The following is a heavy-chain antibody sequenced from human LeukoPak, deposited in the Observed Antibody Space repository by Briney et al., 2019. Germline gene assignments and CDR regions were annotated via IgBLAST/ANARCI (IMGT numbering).Heavy chain of an antibody. CDR2: ITHSGST. D-gene: IGHD5-18*01. CDR3: ARGPGGYGIQLPL. CDR1: GGSFSGYY. Sequence: SETLSLTCAVYGGSFSGYYWSWIRQPPGKGLEWIGEITHSGSTNYNPSLKSRVTISGDTSKNQFSLKLSSVTAVDTAVYYCARGPGGYGIQLPLWGQGTLVTVSS. J-gene: IGHJ4*02. V-gene: IGHV4-34*01.